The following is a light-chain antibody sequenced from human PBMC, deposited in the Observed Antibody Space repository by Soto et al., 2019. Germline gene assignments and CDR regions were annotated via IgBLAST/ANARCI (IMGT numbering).Light chain of an antibody. CDR2: DSS. J-gene: IGKJ5*01. CDR1: LSVSVY. V-gene: IGKV3-11*01. CDR3: HQRQYWPPIT. Sequence: EVVLTQSPATLSLSPGERATLSCRASLSVSVYLDWYQQKPVQAPRLLISDSSTRSTGIPARFSGSGSGTDFTLTISSLEPEDFAVYYCHQRQYWPPITFGQGTRLEIK.